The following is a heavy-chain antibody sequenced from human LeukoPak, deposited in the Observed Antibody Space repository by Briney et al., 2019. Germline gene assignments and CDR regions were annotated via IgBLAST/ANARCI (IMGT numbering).Heavy chain of an antibody. Sequence: GGSLRLSCAASGFIFNNHWMIWVRQAPGKGLEWVANINEAGSEKYYLDSVKGRFTVSRDNAENSLYLQMNSLRVEDTGVYYCARYNMDVWGQGTTVTVSS. CDR1: GFIFNNHW. D-gene: IGHD1-14*01. J-gene: IGHJ6*02. CDR2: INEAGSEK. V-gene: IGHV3-7*01. CDR3: ARYNMDV.